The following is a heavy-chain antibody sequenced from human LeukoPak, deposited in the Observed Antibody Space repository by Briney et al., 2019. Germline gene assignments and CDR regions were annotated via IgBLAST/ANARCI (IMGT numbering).Heavy chain of an antibody. CDR1: GGSISRYY. D-gene: IGHD3-10*01. V-gene: IGHV4-59*01. CDR2: IYYSGTT. J-gene: IGHJ6*02. Sequence: SESLSLTCTVPGGSISRYYWNWIRQPPGKRLEWTGYIYYSGTTNYNPSLKNRVTISVDTSKNQFSLKLNSVTAADTAVYYCARAARTYYYNGSGTPYYYGMDVWGQGTTVTVSS. CDR3: ARAARTYYYNGSGTPYYYGMDV.